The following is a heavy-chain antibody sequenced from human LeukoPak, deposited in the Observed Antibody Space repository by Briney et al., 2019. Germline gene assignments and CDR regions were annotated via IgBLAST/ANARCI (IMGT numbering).Heavy chain of an antibody. CDR1: GFTFSNYW. CDR2: INGDESTT. CDR3: ARGFRWGFDY. J-gene: IGHJ4*02. Sequence: GGSLRLSCVASGFTFSNYWMHWVRQAPEKRLVWISRINGDESTTDYADSVKGRFTISRDNAKNTLYLQMNTLGAEDTSLYYCARGFRWGFDYWGQGILVTVSS. V-gene: IGHV3-74*01. D-gene: IGHD4-23*01.